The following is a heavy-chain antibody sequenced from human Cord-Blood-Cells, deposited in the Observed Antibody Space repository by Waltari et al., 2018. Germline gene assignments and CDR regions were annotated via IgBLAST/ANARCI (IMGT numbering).Heavy chain of an antibody. CDR1: GGSIRSGDSY. Sequence: QVQLQASGPGLVKPSTTLSLTCTVSGGSIRSGDSYWSWIRQPPGKGLAWIGYLYYSGSTYYNPSLKSRVTISVDTSKNQFSLKLSSVTAADTAVYYCARVAPSDWVYHRFDLWGRGTLVTVSS. V-gene: IGHV4-30-4*01. D-gene: IGHD3-9*01. J-gene: IGHJ2*01. CDR2: LYYSGST. CDR3: ARVAPSDWVYHRFDL.